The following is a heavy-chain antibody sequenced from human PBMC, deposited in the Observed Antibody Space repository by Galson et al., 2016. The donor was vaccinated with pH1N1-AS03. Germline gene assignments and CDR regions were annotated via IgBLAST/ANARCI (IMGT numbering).Heavy chain of an antibody. CDR3: ARHGTTGWSREEDALDI. CDR2: VNESGDT. Sequence: SETLSLTCAVYGGSLTNYNWCWIRQLPGKGLEWIGEVNESGDTNYNPSLKSRVAISVDTSKNQFSLRLSSVTAADTSIYYCARHGTTGWSREEDALDIRGQGTVVTVSS. V-gene: IGHV4-34*01. D-gene: IGHD6-19*01. J-gene: IGHJ3*02. CDR1: GGSLTNYN.